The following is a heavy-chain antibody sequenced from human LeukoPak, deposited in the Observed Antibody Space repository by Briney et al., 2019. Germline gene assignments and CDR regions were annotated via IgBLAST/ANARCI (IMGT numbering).Heavy chain of an antibody. CDR2: FDPEDGET. Sequence: VASVKVSCKVSGYTLTELSMHWVRQAPGKGLEWMGGFDPEDGETIYAQKFQGRVTMTEDTSTDTAYMELSSLRSEDTAVYYCATAEYYDSSGYYYCDYGGQGTLVTVSS. D-gene: IGHD3-22*01. CDR1: GYTLTELS. CDR3: ATAEYYDSSGYYYCDY. V-gene: IGHV1-24*01. J-gene: IGHJ4*02.